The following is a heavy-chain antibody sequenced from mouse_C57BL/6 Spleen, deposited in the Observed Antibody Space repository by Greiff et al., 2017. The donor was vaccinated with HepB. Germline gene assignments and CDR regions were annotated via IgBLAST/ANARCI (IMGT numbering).Heavy chain of an antibody. Sequence: EVKLVESGPELVKPGASVKIPCKASGYTFTDYNMDWVKQSHGKSLEWIGDINPNNGGTIYNQKFKGKATLTVDKSSSTAYMELRSLTSEDTAVYYCARGGYYSNPAWFAYWGQGTLVTVSA. CDR1: GYTFTDYN. D-gene: IGHD2-5*01. CDR2: INPNNGGT. J-gene: IGHJ3*01. CDR3: ARGGYYSNPAWFAY. V-gene: IGHV1-18*01.